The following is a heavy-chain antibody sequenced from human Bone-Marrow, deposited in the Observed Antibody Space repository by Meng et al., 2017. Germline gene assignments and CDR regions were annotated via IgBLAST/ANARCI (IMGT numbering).Heavy chain of an antibody. CDR3: ARPRSYYDSSGYYYYY. D-gene: IGHD3-22*01. J-gene: IGHJ4*02. Sequence: GESLKISCAASGFTFSSYAMSWVRQAPGKGLEWVSAISGSGGSTYYADSVKGRFTISRDNSKNTLYLQMNSLRAEDTAVYYCARPRSYYDSSGYYYYYWGQGTLVTVSS. CDR1: GFTFSSYA. V-gene: IGHV3-23*01. CDR2: ISGSGGST.